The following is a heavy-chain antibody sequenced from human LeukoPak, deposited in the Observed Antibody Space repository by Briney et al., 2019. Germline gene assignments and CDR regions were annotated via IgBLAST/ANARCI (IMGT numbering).Heavy chain of an antibody. D-gene: IGHD4-11*01. J-gene: IGHJ4*02. Sequence: TLSLTCAVSGYSISSGYYWGWIRQPPGKGLEWIGSIYHSGSTYYNPSLKSRVTISVDTSKNQFSLKLNSVTAADTAVYYCARHDYLDRPGREYYFDYWGQGTLVTVTS. CDR1: GYSISSGYY. CDR2: IYHSGST. CDR3: ARHDYLDRPGREYYFDY. V-gene: IGHV4-38-2*01.